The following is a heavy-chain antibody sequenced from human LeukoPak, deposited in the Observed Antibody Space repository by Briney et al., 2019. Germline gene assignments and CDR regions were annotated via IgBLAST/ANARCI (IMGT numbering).Heavy chain of an antibody. J-gene: IGHJ3*02. CDR3: ATASGYCSSTSCRPLGAFDI. Sequence: GASVKVSCKASGYTFTGYYMHWVRQAPGQGLEWKGWINPNSGGANYQGRVTMTRDTSISTAYMELSRLRSDDTAVYYCATASGYCSSTSCRPLGAFDIWGQGTMVTVSS. CDR2: INPNSGGA. D-gene: IGHD2-2*01. V-gene: IGHV1-2*02. CDR1: GYTFTGYY.